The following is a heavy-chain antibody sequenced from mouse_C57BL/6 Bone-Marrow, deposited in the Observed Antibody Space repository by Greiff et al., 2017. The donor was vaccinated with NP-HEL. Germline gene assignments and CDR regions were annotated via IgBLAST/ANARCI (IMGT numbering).Heavy chain of an antibody. CDR2: ISRGSSTI. Sequence: EVKLVESGGGLVKPGGSLKLSCAASGFTFSDYGMHWVRQAPEKGLEWVAYISRGSSTIYYADTVKGRSTISRDNANNTLCLQMTSLRSEDTAMYYCAGAMDDWGKGTSVTVSS. J-gene: IGHJ4*01. CDR1: GFTFSDYG. V-gene: IGHV5-17*01. CDR3: AGAMDD.